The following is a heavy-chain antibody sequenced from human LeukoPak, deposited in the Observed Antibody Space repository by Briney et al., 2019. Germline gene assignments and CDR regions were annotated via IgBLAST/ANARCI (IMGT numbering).Heavy chain of an antibody. CDR3: AREGSGYDHSTSNWFDP. D-gene: IGHD5-12*01. CDR2: IYYSGST. J-gene: IGHJ5*02. Sequence: PSETLSLTCTVSGGSISSGGYYWSWIRQPPGKGLEWIGSIYYSGSTYYNPSLKSRVTISVDTSKNQFSLKLSSVTAADTAVYYCAREGSGYDHSTSNWFDPWGQGTLVTVSS. V-gene: IGHV4-39*07. CDR1: GGSISSGGYY.